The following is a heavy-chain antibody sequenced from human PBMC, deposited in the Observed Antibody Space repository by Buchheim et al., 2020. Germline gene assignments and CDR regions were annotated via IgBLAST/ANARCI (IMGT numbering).Heavy chain of an antibody. CDR2: ISSSSSTI. D-gene: IGHD5-24*01. Sequence: EVQLVESGGGLVQPGGSLRLSCAASGFTFSSYSMNWVRQAPGKGLEWVSYISSSSSTIYYADSVKGRFTISRDNAKNSLYLQMNSLRAADTAVYYCARGAQKMATIPDYWGQGTL. V-gene: IGHV3-48*01. J-gene: IGHJ4*02. CDR1: GFTFSSYS. CDR3: ARGAQKMATIPDY.